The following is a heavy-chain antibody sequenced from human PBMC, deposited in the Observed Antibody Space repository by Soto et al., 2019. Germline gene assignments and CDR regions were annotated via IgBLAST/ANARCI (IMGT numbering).Heavy chain of an antibody. CDR2: IIPIFGTA. J-gene: IGHJ4*02. V-gene: IGHV1-69*13. D-gene: IGHD6-6*01. Sequence: ASVKVSCKASGGTFSSYAISWVRQAPGQGLEWMGGIIPIFGTANYAQKFQGRVTITADESTSTAYMELSSLRSEDTAVYYCARDLGIQTIAARLHYFDYWGQGTLVTVSS. CDR1: GGTFSSYA. CDR3: ARDLGIQTIAARLHYFDY.